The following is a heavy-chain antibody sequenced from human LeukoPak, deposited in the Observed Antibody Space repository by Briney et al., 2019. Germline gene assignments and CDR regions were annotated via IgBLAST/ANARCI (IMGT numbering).Heavy chain of an antibody. CDR2: VLDSVRT. J-gene: IGHJ4*02. CDR3: APLKRGSIYGYFDF. D-gene: IGHD5-18*01. Sequence: SDTLSLTCTVSGRSITSHYWRWIRQPPGKGLEWIAYVLDSVRTKDHPSLQSRLTLSADTSKNQFSLRLSSVTAADTAVYYCAPLKRGSIYGYFDFWGQGIKVTVSS. CDR1: GRSITSHY. V-gene: IGHV4-59*07.